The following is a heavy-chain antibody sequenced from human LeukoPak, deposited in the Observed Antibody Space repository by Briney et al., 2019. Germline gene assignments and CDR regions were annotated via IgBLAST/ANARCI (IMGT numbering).Heavy chain of an antibody. J-gene: IGHJ4*02. CDR3: TTPFPRYYDSSGYCH. V-gene: IGHV3-15*01. D-gene: IGHD3-22*01. CDR2: IKSKTDGGTT. CDR1: GFTLNNAW. Sequence: RGSLRLSCAASGFTLNNAWMSWVRQAPGKGLEWVGRIKSKTDGGTTDYAAPVKGRFTISRDDSKNTLFLQMNSLKTEDTAVYYCTTPFPRYYDSSGYCHWAQGTLVTVSS.